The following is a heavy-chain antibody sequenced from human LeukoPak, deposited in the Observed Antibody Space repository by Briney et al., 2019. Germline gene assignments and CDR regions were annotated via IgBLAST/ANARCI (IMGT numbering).Heavy chain of an antibody. CDR3: VRLSKESGGYYFDY. V-gene: IGHV3-7*05. CDR1: GFTFSSHW. D-gene: IGHD1-26*01. CDR2: VKQDGSET. Sequence: GGSLRLSCAVSGFTFSSHWMSWVRQAPGKGLEWVGNVKQDGSETYYVDAVKGRFTISRDNAKNSVDLQMNSLRAEDTAVYFCVRLSKESGGYYFDYWGQGTLATVSS. J-gene: IGHJ4*02.